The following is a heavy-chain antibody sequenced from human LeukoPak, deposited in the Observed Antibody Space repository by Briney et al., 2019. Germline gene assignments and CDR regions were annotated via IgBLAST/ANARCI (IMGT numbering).Heavy chain of an antibody. V-gene: IGHV4-59*08. CDR3: ARHSQEAAAPSH. CDR2: IYYSGST. J-gene: IGHJ4*02. D-gene: IGHD6-13*01. Sequence: SETLSLTCTVSGGSISSYYWSWIRQPPGKGLEWIGYIYYSGSTNYNPSLKSRVTISVDTSKNQFSLKLSSVTAADTAVYYCARHSQEAAAPSHWGQGTLVTVSS. CDR1: GGSISSYY.